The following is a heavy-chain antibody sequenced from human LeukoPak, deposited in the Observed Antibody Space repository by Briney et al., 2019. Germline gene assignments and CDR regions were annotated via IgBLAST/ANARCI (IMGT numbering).Heavy chain of an antibody. V-gene: IGHV3-23*01. CDR3: AKDVYYDSSAYQEY. D-gene: IGHD3-22*01. Sequence: GGSLRLSCAASGFTFSSYAMSWVPQAPGKGLEWVSAISGSGGSTYYADSVKGRFTISRDNSKNTLYLQMNSLRAEDTAVYYCAKDVYYDSSAYQEYWGQGTLVTVSS. CDR2: ISGSGGST. CDR1: GFTFSSYA. J-gene: IGHJ4*02.